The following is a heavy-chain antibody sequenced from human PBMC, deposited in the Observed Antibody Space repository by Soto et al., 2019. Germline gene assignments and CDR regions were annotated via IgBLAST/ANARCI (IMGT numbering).Heavy chain of an antibody. J-gene: IGHJ6*02. Sequence: SETLSLTCAVYGGSFSGYYWSWIRQAPGKGLEWIGEINHSGGTYYNPPLKSRVTMSVDTSKNHISLKLSSVTAADTAVYYCARIMITRTYYNYGMDVWGRGTTVTVSS. D-gene: IGHD1-7*01. CDR1: GGSFSGYY. V-gene: IGHV4-34*01. CDR3: ARIMITRTYYNYGMDV. CDR2: INHSGGT.